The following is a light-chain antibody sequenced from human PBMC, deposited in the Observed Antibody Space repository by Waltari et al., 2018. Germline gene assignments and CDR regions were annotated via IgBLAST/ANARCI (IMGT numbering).Light chain of an antibody. CDR1: QGIDTY. J-gene: IGKJ4*01. V-gene: IGKV1-9*01. CDR3: QQSYSAPHT. CDR2: AAS. Sequence: DIQLTQSPSFLSASVGDRVTITCRASQGIDTYLAWYQQRPGKAPNLLIYAASTLQSGIPSRFSGSGSGTEFTLTISSLQPEDFATYYCQQSYSAPHTFGGGTQVDIK.